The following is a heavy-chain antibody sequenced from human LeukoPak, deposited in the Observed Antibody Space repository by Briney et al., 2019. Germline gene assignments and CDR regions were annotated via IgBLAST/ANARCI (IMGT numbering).Heavy chain of an antibody. CDR2: INHSGST. J-gene: IGHJ4*02. CDR1: GGSFSGYY. D-gene: IGHD3-10*01. Sequence: SETLSLTCAVYGGSFSGYYWSWIRQPPGKGLEWIGEINHSGSTNYNPSLKSRVTISVDTSKNQFSLKLSSVTAADTAVYYCARRYVRGARSPSFDYWGQGTLVTVSS. CDR3: ARRYVRGARSPSFDY. V-gene: IGHV4-34*01.